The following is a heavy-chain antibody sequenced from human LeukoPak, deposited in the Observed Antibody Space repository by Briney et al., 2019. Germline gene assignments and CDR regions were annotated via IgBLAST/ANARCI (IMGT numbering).Heavy chain of an antibody. J-gene: IGHJ4*02. CDR2: ISGSGGST. D-gene: IGHD2-15*01. CDR3: AKGTKAYCSNGSCYYFNY. Sequence: PGGSLRLSCAASGFTFSNYAMTWVRQAPGTGLEWVSPISGSGGSTYYADSVKGRFTISRDNSKNTLYLQMNSLRAEDTALYYCAKGTKAYCSNGSCYYFNYWGQGTLVTVSS. V-gene: IGHV3-23*01. CDR1: GFTFSNYA.